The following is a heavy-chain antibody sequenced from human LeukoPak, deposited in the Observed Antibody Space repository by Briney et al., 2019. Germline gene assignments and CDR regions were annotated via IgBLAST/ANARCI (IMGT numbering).Heavy chain of an antibody. V-gene: IGHV4-34*01. CDR2: INHSGST. D-gene: IGHD5-24*01. CDR1: GGSISSYY. CDR3: ARVGWATAH. Sequence: SETLSLTCTVSGGSISSYYWSWIRQPPGKGLEWIGEINHSGSTNYNPSLKSRVTISVDTSKNQFSLKLSSVTAADTAVYYCARVGWATAHWGQGTLVTVSS. J-gene: IGHJ4*02.